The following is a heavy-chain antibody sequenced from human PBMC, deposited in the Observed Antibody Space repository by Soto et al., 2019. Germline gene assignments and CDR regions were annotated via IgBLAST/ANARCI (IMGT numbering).Heavy chain of an antibody. CDR3: ARDMIVVGERGYYYGMDV. CDR1: GGSISSGDYY. J-gene: IGHJ6*02. Sequence: QVQLQESGLGLVKPSQTLSLTCTVSGGSISSGDYYWSWIRQPPGKGLEWIGYIYYSGSTYYNPSLKSRVTISVDTSKNQFSLKLSSVTAADTAVYYCARDMIVVGERGYYYGMDVWGQGTTVTVSS. CDR2: IYYSGST. D-gene: IGHD3-22*01. V-gene: IGHV4-30-4*01.